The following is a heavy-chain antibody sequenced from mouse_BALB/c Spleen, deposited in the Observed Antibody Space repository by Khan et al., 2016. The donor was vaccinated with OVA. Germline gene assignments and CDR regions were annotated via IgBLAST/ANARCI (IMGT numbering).Heavy chain of an antibody. CDR3: ARVCIIYYVNYAYYFDY. CDR1: GFTFSSYG. CDR2: INTNVGST. D-gene: IGHD2-1*01. V-gene: IGHV5-6-3*01. J-gene: IGHJ2*01. Sequence: EVELVESGGGLVQPGGSLKLSCAASGFTFSSYGMSWVRQTPDKRLELVATINTNVGSTYYPDSVKGRFTISRDNAKNTLYLQMSSLKSEDTAMYYCARVCIIYYVNYAYYFDYWGQGTTLTVSS.